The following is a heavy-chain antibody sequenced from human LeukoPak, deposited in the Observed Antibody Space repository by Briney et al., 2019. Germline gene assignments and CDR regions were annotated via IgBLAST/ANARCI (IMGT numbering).Heavy chain of an antibody. CDR1: GGSISSGGYY. J-gene: IGHJ6*03. Sequence: PSETLSLTCTVSGGSISSGGYYWSWIRQHPGKGLEWIGYIYYSGSTYYNPSLKSRVTISVDTSKNQFSLKLSSVTAADTAVYYCARRQTAAAGVYYYYMDVWGKGTTVTVSS. CDR3: ARRQTAAAGVYYYYMDV. D-gene: IGHD6-13*01. CDR2: IYYSGST. V-gene: IGHV4-31*03.